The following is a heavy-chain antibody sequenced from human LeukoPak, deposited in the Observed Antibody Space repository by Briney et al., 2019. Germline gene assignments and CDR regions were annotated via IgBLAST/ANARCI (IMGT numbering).Heavy chain of an antibody. CDR3: ARSYCSSTSCYIDDALDI. J-gene: IGHJ3*02. V-gene: IGHV1-8*02. D-gene: IGHD2-2*02. CDR2: MNPNSGNT. CDR1: GYTFTSYG. Sequence: ASVKVSCKASGYTFTSYGISWVRQATGQGLEWMGWMNPNSGNTGYAQKFQGRVTMTRNTSISTAYMELSSLRSEDTAVYYCARSYCSSTSCYIDDALDIWGQGTMVTVSS.